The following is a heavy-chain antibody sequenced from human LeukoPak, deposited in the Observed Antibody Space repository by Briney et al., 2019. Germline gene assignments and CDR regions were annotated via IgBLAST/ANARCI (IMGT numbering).Heavy chain of an antibody. CDR2: IYTSGST. CDR1: GGSISSGSYY. D-gene: IGHD2-2*01. Sequence: PSQTLSLTSTVSGGSISSGSYYWGWLRQPAGKGLEWIGRIYTSGSTNYNPSLKIRVTISVDTSKNQFSLKLSSVTAADTAVYYCARSSKPRYCSSTSCYYYGMDVWGQGTTVTVSS. CDR3: ARSSKPRYCSSTSCYYYGMDV. V-gene: IGHV4-61*02. J-gene: IGHJ6*02.